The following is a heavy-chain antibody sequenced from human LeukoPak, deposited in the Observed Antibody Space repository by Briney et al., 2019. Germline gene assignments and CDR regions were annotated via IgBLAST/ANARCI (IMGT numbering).Heavy chain of an antibody. CDR1: GFTFSSYW. CDR3: ARGGNSGSYFTVSYFDY. CDR2: IKQDGSEK. J-gene: IGHJ4*02. V-gene: IGHV3-7*01. D-gene: IGHD1-26*01. Sequence: GGSLRLSCAASGFTFSSYWMSWVRQAPGKGLEWVANIKQDGSEKYYVDSVKGRFTISRDNSKNTLYLQMNSLRAEDTAVYYCARGGNSGSYFTVSYFDYWGQGTLVTVSS.